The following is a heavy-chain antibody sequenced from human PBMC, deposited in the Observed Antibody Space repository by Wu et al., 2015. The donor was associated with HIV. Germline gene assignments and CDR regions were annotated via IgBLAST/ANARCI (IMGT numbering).Heavy chain of an antibody. CDR1: GGTFSSYA. Sequence: QVQLVQSGAEVKKPGSSVKVSCKASGGTFSSYAISWVRQAPGQGLEWMGGIIPIFGTANYAQKFQGRVTITADESTSTAYMELSSLRSEDTAVYYCARALIGVLSSLQQPYYYYYMDVWGKGTTVTVSS. J-gene: IGHJ6*03. D-gene: IGHD3-16*01. V-gene: IGHV1-69*12. CDR2: IIPIFGTA. CDR3: ARALIGVLSSLQQPYYYYYMDV.